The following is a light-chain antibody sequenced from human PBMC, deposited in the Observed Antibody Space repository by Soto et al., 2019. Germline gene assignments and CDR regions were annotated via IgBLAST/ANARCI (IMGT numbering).Light chain of an antibody. V-gene: IGLV4-69*01. CDR1: SGHSSYA. Sequence: LVLTQSPSASASLGASVKLTCTLSSGHSSYAIAWHQQQPEKGPRYLMRLNSDGSHTKGDGIPDRFSGSSSGAERYLTISSLPSEDEADYYCQNWGTGIWVFGGGTKLTVL. J-gene: IGLJ3*02. CDR3: QNWGTGIWV. CDR2: LNSDGSH.